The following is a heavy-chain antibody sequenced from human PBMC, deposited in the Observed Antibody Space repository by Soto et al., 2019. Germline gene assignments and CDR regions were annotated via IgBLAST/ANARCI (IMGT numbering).Heavy chain of an antibody. CDR2: INPKSGGT. Sequence: ASVKVSCKASGYSFTDYHIQWVRQAPGQGLELLGRINPKSGGTSTAQKFQGWVTMTRDRSISTVYMELTRLRSDDTAVYFCARGHSTDCSNGVCSFFYNHEMDVWGQGTTVTVYS. J-gene: IGHJ6*02. CDR1: GYSFTDYH. CDR3: ARGHSTDCSNGVCSFFYNHEMDV. D-gene: IGHD2-8*01. V-gene: IGHV1-2*04.